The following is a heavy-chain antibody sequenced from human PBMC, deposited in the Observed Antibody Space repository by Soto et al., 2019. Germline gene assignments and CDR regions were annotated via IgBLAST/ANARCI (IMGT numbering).Heavy chain of an antibody. J-gene: IGHJ5*02. CDR3: ARVGHWVPYYYDSSPYTFENWFDP. CDR2: IYYGGST. V-gene: IGHV4-38-2*01. Sequence: SETLSLTCAVSGYSISSGYYWGWLRQPPGKGLEWIGSIYYGGSTYYNPSLNSRVTLSIDMTNNHVSLILNSVTAAGTAVYYCARVGHWVPYYYDSSPYTFENWFDPGGQGTLVTVSS. D-gene: IGHD3-22*01. CDR1: GYSISSGYY.